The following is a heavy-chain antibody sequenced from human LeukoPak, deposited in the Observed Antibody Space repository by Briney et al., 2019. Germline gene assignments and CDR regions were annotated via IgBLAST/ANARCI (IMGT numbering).Heavy chain of an antibody. J-gene: IGHJ4*02. V-gene: IGHV5-51*01. CDR1: GSCFTNYW. Sequence: GASLKISYKASGSCFTNYWIGWVRPMPGKGLEWMGIIYPGDSGTNYSPSFQGQVTISADKSITTAYLQWSSLKASDTAMYYCARTVDGVYSDDDKGGQGTLVTVSS. D-gene: IGHD3-9*01. CDR2: IYPGDSGT. CDR3: ARTVDGVYSDDDK.